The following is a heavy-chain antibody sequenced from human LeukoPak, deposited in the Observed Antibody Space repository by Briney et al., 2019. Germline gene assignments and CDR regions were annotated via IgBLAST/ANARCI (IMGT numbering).Heavy chain of an antibody. CDR1: GFTFSSYA. V-gene: IGHV3-23*01. Sequence: GGSLRLSCAASGFTFSSYAMSWVRQAPGKGLEWVPDISGSGGSTYYADSVKGRFTISRDNSKNTLYLQMNSLRAEDTAVYYCAEDTYYYDSSGYHYWGQGTLVTVSS. CDR2: ISGSGGST. CDR3: AEDTYYYDSSGYHY. J-gene: IGHJ4*02. D-gene: IGHD3-22*01.